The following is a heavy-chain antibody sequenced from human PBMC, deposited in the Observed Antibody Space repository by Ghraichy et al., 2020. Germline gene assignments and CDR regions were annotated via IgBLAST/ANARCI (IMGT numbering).Heavy chain of an antibody. J-gene: IGHJ1*01. V-gene: IGHV4-59*01. Sequence: SETLSLTCTVSGGSISSYYWSWIRQSPGKGLEWIGYIYYSGSTNYNPSLKSRVTISVDTSKNQFSLKLSSVTAADTAVYYCAREGYSSGYYDRAEYFQHWGQGTLVTVSS. CDR1: GGSISSYY. CDR2: IYYSGST. CDR3: AREGYSSGYYDRAEYFQH. D-gene: IGHD3-22*01.